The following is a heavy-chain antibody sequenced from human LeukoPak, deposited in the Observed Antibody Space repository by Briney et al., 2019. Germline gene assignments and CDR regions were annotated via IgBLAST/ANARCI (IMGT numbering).Heavy chain of an antibody. CDR1: GYTFTSYG. CDR2: ISAYNGNT. V-gene: IGHV1-18*01. CDR3: ATGDILTGYYPPPIDY. J-gene: IGHJ4*02. D-gene: IGHD3-9*01. Sequence: ASVKVSCKASGYTFTSYGISWVRQAPGQGLEWMGWISAYNGNTNYAQKLQGRVTMTEDTSTDTAYMELSSLRSEDTAVYYCATGDILTGYYPPPIDYWGQGTLVTVSS.